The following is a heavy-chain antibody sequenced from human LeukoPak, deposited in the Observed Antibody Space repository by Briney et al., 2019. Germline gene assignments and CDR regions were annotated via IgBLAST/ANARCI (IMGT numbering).Heavy chain of an antibody. CDR1: GFMFSTYW. D-gene: IGHD2-21*02. Sequence: GGSLRLSCAASGFMFSTYWMTWVRQAPGKGLEWVSGISGSGGSTYYADSVKGRFTISRDNSKNTLYLQMNSLRAEDTAVYYCAKEGYCGGDCYREFDYWGQGTLVTVSS. CDR3: AKEGYCGGDCYREFDY. V-gene: IGHV3-23*01. CDR2: ISGSGGST. J-gene: IGHJ4*02.